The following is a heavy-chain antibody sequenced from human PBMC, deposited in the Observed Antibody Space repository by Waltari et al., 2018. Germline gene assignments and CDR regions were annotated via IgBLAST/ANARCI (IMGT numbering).Heavy chain of an antibody. V-gene: IGHV1-18*01. CDR3: ARVAVAGMDGDY. J-gene: IGHJ4*02. D-gene: IGHD6-19*01. CDR1: GYTFTSFG. CDR2: ISPYNGKT. Sequence: QVQLVQSGGEVKNPGASVKVSCTASGYTFTSFGISWVRQAPGQGLEWMGWISPYNGKTKYAQKVQDRVAMTTDTFTSTAYMELWRLDFDDTAVYYCARVAVAGMDGDYWGQGTLVTVSS.